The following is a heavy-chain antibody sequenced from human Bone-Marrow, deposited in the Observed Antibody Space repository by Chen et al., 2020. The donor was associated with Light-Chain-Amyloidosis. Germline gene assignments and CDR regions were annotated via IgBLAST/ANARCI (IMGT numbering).Heavy chain of an antibody. CDR3: ARPTSVWLQLTTGGDF. J-gene: IGHJ4*02. Sequence: VQLVESGGGVVQPGRSLRLSCAASGFTFSSHAMTWVRQAPGKGLEWLSSISSNSYEYYAESGKGRFTISRDNARNSVYLQMNSLRAEDTAIYYCARPTSVWLQLTTGGDFWGQGTLVTVSS. V-gene: IGHV3-21*01. CDR2: ISSNSYE. D-gene: IGHD6-19*01. CDR1: GFTFSSHA.